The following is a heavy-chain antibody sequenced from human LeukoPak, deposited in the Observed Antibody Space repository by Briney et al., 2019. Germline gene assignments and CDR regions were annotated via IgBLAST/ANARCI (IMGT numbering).Heavy chain of an antibody. CDR1: GFTFSSYW. CDR3: ARNGRLLWFGEFLD. V-gene: IGHV3-7*01. CDR2: IKQDGSEK. J-gene: IGHJ4*02. Sequence: PGGSLRLSCAASGFTFSSYWMSWVRQAPGKGLEWVANIKQDGSEKYYVDSVKGRFTISRDNAKNSLYLQMNSLRAEDTAVYYCARNGRLLWFGEFLDWGQGTLVTVSS. D-gene: IGHD3-10*01.